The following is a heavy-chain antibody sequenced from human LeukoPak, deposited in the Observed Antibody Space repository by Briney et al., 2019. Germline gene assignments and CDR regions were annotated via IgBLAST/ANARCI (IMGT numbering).Heavy chain of an antibody. Sequence: PSETLSLTCTVSCGSVSSGRYYWSWVRQPPGKELEWIGYIFYNGSTNYNPSLKSRVTVSLDTSKNQFSLKLSSVTAADTAVYYCARGGEVRGVLSYWGQGTLVTVSS. J-gene: IGHJ4*02. CDR1: CGSVSSGRYY. CDR3: ARGGEVRGVLSY. CDR2: IFYNGST. D-gene: IGHD3-10*01. V-gene: IGHV4-61*01.